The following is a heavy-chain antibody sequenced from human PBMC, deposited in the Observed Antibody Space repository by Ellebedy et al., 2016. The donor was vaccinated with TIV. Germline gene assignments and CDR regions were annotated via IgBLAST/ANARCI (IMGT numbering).Heavy chain of an antibody. Sequence: PGGSLRLSCAASGLTLSTSSMNWVRQAPGKGLEWVSSISTISDDVHHADSVKGRFTISRDNAKNSIYLQMNKLRPEDTAVYYCARFSRGAPFVDYLYYMDVWGKGTAVTVSS. CDR1: GLTLSTSS. D-gene: IGHD2-15*01. CDR3: ARFSRGAPFVDYLYYMDV. J-gene: IGHJ6*03. CDR2: ISTISDDV. V-gene: IGHV3-21*01.